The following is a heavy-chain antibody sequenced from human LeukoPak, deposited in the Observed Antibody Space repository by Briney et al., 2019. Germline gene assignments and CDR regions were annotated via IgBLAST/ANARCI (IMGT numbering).Heavy chain of an antibody. CDR2: IKQDGSEK. D-gene: IGHD6-13*01. V-gene: IGHV3-7*03. J-gene: IGHJ6*02. CDR1: GFTFSSYW. CDR3: ARDDPYSSSWAPTRYYYYGMDV. Sequence: GGSLRLPCAASGFTFSSYWMSWVRQAPGKGLEWVANIKQDGSEKYYVDSVKGRFTISRDNAKNSLYLQMNSLRAEDTAVYYCARDDPYSSSWAPTRYYYYGMDVWGQGTTVTVSS.